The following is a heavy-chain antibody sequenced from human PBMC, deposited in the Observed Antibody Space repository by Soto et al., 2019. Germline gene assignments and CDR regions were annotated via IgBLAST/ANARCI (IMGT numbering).Heavy chain of an antibody. Sequence: QVQLVQSGAEAKKPGSSVKVSCKTSGGTFSSYAISWVRQAPGQGLEWMGGIVPLFRTTNYAQKFQGRVTIPADTSTYTLNIELSGLRSVDTAVYYCARGGYSSTWCNLLDRSGLDFWGQGTPVTVSS. CDR1: GGTFSSYA. CDR2: IVPLFRTT. CDR3: ARGGYSSTWCNLLDRSGLDF. V-gene: IGHV1-69*06. J-gene: IGHJ6*02. D-gene: IGHD6-13*01.